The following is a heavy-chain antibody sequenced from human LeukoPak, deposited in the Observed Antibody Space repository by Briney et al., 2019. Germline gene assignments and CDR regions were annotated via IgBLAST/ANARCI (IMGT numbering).Heavy chain of an antibody. CDR2: ISYDGSNK. J-gene: IGHJ4*02. CDR1: GFTFSNYA. Sequence: RSLRLSCAASGFTFSNYAMHWVRQAPGKGLEWVAVISYDGSNKYYADSVKGRFTISRDNSKNTLYLQMNSLRVEDTAVYYCARDRIAVAGESAYFDYWGQGTLVTVSS. D-gene: IGHD6-19*01. V-gene: IGHV3-30*04. CDR3: ARDRIAVAGESAYFDY.